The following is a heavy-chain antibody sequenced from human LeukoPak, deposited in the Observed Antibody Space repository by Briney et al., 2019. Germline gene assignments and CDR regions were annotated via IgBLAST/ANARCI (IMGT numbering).Heavy chain of an antibody. CDR1: GFNFNGYS. V-gene: IGHV5-51*01. CDR3: ARLYDILTVRGPFDY. J-gene: IGHJ4*02. Sequence: GESLKISCMGSGFNFNGYSIGSVRPMPGKCLEWMGIIYPDESDPRYSPSFQGQVTISADKSITTAYLQWSSLKTSDTAKYYCARLYDILTVRGPFDYWGQGTLVSVSP. CDR2: IYPDESDP. D-gene: IGHD3-9*01.